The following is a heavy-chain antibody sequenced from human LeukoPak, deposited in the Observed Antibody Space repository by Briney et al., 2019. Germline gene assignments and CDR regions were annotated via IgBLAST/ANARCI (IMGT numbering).Heavy chain of an antibody. J-gene: IGHJ4*02. CDR3: VRGAYSSSWLNFDY. CDR2: ISSSSTYI. Sequence: EGSLRLSCAASGFTFSSYSMNWVRQAPGKGLEWVSSISSSSTYIYYADSVKGRFTISRDNAKNSLYLQMNSLRAEDTAVYYCVRGAYSSSWLNFDYWGQGTLVTVSS. V-gene: IGHV3-21*01. CDR1: GFTFSSYS. D-gene: IGHD6-13*01.